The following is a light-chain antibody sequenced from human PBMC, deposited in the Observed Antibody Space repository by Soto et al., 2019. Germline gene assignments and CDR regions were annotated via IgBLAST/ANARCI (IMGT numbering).Light chain of an antibody. Sequence: EIVMTQSPATLSVCPGERATLSCRASQSVSSNLAWYQQKPGQAPRLLIYGASTRATGIPARFSGSGSGTEFTLTISSLQSEDFAVYYCQQYNNWQWTFGQGTKVEIK. CDR3: QQYNNWQWT. CDR1: QSVSSN. J-gene: IGKJ1*01. V-gene: IGKV3-15*01. CDR2: GAS.